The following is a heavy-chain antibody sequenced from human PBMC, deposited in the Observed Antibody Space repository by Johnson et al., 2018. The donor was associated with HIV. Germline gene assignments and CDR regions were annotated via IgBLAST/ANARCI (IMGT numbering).Heavy chain of an antibody. Sequence: QVQLVESGGGVVQPGRSLRLSCAASGFTFSNYGMHWVRQAPGTGLEWVAVTWFDGINKYYSDSVKGRFTISRDNSKNTLYLQMNSLRAEDTAVYYCAKVAVATAAGGVALDIWGPGTMVTVSS. V-gene: IGHV3-33*06. CDR2: TWFDGINK. D-gene: IGHD6-13*01. CDR3: AKVAVATAAGGVALDI. CDR1: GFTFSNYG. J-gene: IGHJ3*02.